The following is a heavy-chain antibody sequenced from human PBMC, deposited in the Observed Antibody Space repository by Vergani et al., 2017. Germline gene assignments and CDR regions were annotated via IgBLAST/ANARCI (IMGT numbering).Heavy chain of an antibody. CDR2: IRSKNDGGTA. Sequence: EFQVVESGGGLIKPGGSLSLSCVVSGITFKNAWINWVRQAPGKGLEWIGRIRSKNDGGTADYAAPLKGRFTISRDDSKDSAFLLVNNLKTEDTAVYFCYTDYHDYWGQGTMVTVSS. J-gene: IGHJ4*02. D-gene: IGHD2-2*02. V-gene: IGHV3-15*01. CDR1: GITFKNAW. CDR3: YTDYHDY.